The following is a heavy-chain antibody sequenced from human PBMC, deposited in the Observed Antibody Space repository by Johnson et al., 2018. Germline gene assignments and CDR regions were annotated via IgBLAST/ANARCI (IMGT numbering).Heavy chain of an antibody. Sequence: VQLHQLGAGLLKPSETLSLTCAFYGGSFSGYYWSWISQPPGKGLEWIGEINHSGSTNYNPSLKGRVTMSIDTSKNQFSLKLTSVTAADTAVFFCARGRRKKMVRGTTNLFLDQYDDYMDVWDKGTTVTVSS. CDR1: GGSFSGYY. CDR3: ARGRRKKMVRGTTNLFLDQYDDYMDV. J-gene: IGHJ6*03. V-gene: IGHV4-34*01. CDR2: INHSGST. D-gene: IGHD3-10*01.